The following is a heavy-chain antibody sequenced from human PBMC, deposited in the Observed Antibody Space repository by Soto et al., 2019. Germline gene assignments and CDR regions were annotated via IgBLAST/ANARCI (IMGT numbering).Heavy chain of an antibody. CDR3: ATGRSEVVPGAMDT. CDR1: GGSISSSYW. V-gene: IGHV4-4*02. Sequence: KASETLSLTCAVSGGSISSSYWWNWVRQPPGKGLEWIGKIYPTGSTTYNPSLKSRLTMSVDTSKNQFSLRLTSMTAADTAVYYCATGRSEVVPGAMDTWGQGTLVTVSS. J-gene: IGHJ5*02. D-gene: IGHD2-2*01. CDR2: IYPTGST.